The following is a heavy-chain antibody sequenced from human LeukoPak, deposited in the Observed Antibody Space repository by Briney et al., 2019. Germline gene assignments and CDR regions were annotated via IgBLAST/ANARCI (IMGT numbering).Heavy chain of an antibody. Sequence: KPSETLSLTCTVSGASISSSSYYWGWIRQPPGKGLEWIATIHYTGSTYHNPSLKSRVTMSVDTSKNQFSLKLSSVTAADTAVYYCARHPSGSSFDYWGQGTLVTVSS. D-gene: IGHD3-22*01. CDR1: GASISSSSYY. J-gene: IGHJ4*02. V-gene: IGHV4-39*01. CDR3: ARHPSGSSFDY. CDR2: IHYTGST.